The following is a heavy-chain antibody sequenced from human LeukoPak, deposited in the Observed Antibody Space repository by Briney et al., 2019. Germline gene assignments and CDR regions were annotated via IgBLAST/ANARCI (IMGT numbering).Heavy chain of an antibody. D-gene: IGHD2-2*01. CDR1: GYTFTGYY. V-gene: IGHV1-2*02. CDR2: INPNSGGT. J-gene: IGHJ3*02. Sequence: ASVKVSCKASGYTFTGYYMHWVRQAPGQGLEWMGWINPNSGGTNYAQKFQGRVTMTRDTSISTAYMELSRLRSDDTAVYYCASENCSSTSCFSAFDIWGQGTMVTVSS. CDR3: ASENCSSTSCFSAFDI.